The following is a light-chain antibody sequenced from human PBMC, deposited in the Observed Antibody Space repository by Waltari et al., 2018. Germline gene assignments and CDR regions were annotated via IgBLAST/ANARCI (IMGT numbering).Light chain of an antibody. J-gene: IGKJ1*01. V-gene: IGKV3-20*01. CDR3: QHYLRLPVT. CDR1: QSVTWA. CDR2: GAS. Sequence: EFVLTQSPGPLSLSQGDSAPLPCRTSQSVTWALAWYQQKPGQAPRLLIYGASNRATGIPDRFSGSGSGTDFSLTISSLEPEDFAVYYCQHYLRLPVTFGQGTKVEVK.